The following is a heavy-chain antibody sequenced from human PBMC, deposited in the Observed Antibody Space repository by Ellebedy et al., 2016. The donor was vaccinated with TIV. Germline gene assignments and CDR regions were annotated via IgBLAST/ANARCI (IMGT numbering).Heavy chain of an antibody. V-gene: IGHV1-18*01. D-gene: IGHD2-2*01. CDR1: GGTFSSYA. CDR2: ISAYNGNT. CDR3: ARDRALNLHCSSTSCYGLFDY. J-gene: IGHJ4*02. Sequence: ASVKVSCXASGGTFSSYAISWVRQAPGQGLEWMGWISAYNGNTNYAQKLQGRVTMTTDTSTSTAYMELRSLRSDDTAVYYCARDRALNLHCSSTSCYGLFDYWGQGTLVTVSS.